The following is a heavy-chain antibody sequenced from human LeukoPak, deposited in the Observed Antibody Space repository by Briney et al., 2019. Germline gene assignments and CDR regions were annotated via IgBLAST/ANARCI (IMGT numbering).Heavy chain of an antibody. J-gene: IGHJ3*02. CDR1: GYTFTSYG. Sequence: ASVKVSCKASGYTFTSYGISWVRQAPGQGLEWMGWISAYNGSTNYAQKLQGRVTMTTDTSTSTAYMELRSLRSDDTAVYYCARAGNYYDSSGYSHDAFDIWGQGTMVTVSS. CDR3: ARAGNYYDSSGYSHDAFDI. CDR2: ISAYNGST. D-gene: IGHD3-22*01. V-gene: IGHV1-18*01.